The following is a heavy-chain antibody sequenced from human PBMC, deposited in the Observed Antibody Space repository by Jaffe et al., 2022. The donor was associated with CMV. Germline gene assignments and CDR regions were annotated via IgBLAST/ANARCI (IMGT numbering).Heavy chain of an antibody. CDR2: IYYSGST. D-gene: IGHD3-22*01. J-gene: IGHJ5*02. Sequence: QVQLQESGPGLVKPSETLSLTCTVSGGSISSYYWSWIRQPPGKGLEWIGYIYYSGSTNYNPSLKSRVTISVDTSKNQFSLKLSSVTAADTAVYYCARENYDSSGHYNWFDPWGQGTLVTVSS. V-gene: IGHV4-59*01. CDR3: ARENYDSSGHYNWFDP. CDR1: GGSISSYY.